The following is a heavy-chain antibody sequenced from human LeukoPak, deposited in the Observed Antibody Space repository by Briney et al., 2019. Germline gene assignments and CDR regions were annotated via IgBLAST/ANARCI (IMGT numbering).Heavy chain of an antibody. Sequence: GGSLRLSCAASGFIFSTYSMNWVRQAPGKGLEWVSSISGSSSYRYYADSVKGRFTISRDNAKNSLYLQMNSLRAEDTAVYYCAREEYSSSWYGYYYYYGMDVWGQGTTVTVSS. CDR2: ISGSSSYR. V-gene: IGHV3-21*01. J-gene: IGHJ6*02. D-gene: IGHD6-13*01. CDR1: GFIFSTYS. CDR3: AREEYSSSWYGYYYYYGMDV.